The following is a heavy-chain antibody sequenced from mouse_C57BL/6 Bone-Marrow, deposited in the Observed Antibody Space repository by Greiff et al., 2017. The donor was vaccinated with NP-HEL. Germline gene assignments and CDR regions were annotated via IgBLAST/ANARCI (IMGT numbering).Heavy chain of an antibody. CDR3: ARRKGFYYGYGYWYVDV. D-gene: IGHD2-2*01. CDR1: GYSFTGYF. J-gene: IGHJ1*03. Sequence: VQLQQSGPELVKPGDSVKISCKASGYSFTGYFMNWVMQSHGTSLEWIGRINPYNGDTFYNQKFKGKATLTVDKSSSTAHMELRSLTSEDAAVYYCARRKGFYYGYGYWYVDVWGTGTTVTVSS. V-gene: IGHV1-20*01. CDR2: INPYNGDT.